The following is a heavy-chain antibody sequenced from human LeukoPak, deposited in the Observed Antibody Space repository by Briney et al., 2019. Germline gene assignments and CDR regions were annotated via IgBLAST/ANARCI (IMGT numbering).Heavy chain of an antibody. D-gene: IGHD3-16*01. CDR2: IGADGGGA. V-gene: IGHV3-23*01. J-gene: IGHJ4*02. CDR1: GFTFTNYA. CDR3: LNYVTPRRYFDS. Sequence: GGSLRLSCAASGFTFTNYAMTWVRQAPGKGLEWVSAIGADGGGAFYADSVKGRFTISRDNSKNMVYLQMHSLRVEDTAIYYCLNYVTPRRYFDSWGQGTLVTVSS.